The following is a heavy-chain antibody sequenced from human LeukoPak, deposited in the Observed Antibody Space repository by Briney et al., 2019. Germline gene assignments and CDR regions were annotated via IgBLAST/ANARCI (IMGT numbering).Heavy chain of an antibody. Sequence: MASETLSLTCTVSGGSISSYYWSWIRQPPGKGLEWIGYIYYSGSTNYNPSLKSRVTISADTSKNQFSLKLSSVTAADTAVYYCARGYYDSSGYYQYIFDYWGQGTLVTVSS. D-gene: IGHD3-22*01. J-gene: IGHJ4*02. CDR3: ARGYYDSSGYYQYIFDY. CDR2: IYYSGST. V-gene: IGHV4-59*01. CDR1: GGSISSYY.